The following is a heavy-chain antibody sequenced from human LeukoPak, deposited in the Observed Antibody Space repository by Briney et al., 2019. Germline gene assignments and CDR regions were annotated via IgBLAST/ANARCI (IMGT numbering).Heavy chain of an antibody. CDR1: GYTFTNNG. J-gene: IGHJ6*03. V-gene: IGHV1-18*01. D-gene: IGHD1-1*01. CDR3: ATRSTTGTTVDYYYYMDV. CDR2: TSAYNGNT. Sequence: ASVKVSCKASGYTFTNNGISRVRQAPGQGLECMGWTSAYNGNTNYAQRFQGRVTMTTDTSTSTAYMELRSLRSEDTAVYYCATRSTTGTTVDYYYYMDVWGKGTTVTVSS.